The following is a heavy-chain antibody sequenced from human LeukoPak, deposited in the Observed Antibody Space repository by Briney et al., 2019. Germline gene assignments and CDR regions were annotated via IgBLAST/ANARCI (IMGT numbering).Heavy chain of an antibody. CDR1: GGSISTYY. CDR3: ARGNSGSYHAVDV. Sequence: PSETLSLTCTVSGGSISTYYWSWIRQPPGKGLEWIGYIFYSGSTNYNPSLESRVTISVDTSKNQFSLKLSSVTAADTAVYYCARGNSGSYHAVDVWGQGTTVTVSS. V-gene: IGHV4-59*01. D-gene: IGHD1-26*01. CDR2: IFYSGST. J-gene: IGHJ6*02.